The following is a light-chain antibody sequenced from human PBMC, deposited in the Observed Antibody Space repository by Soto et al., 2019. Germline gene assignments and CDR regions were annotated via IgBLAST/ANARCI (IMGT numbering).Light chain of an antibody. CDR2: GAS. CDR1: ENVRTF. J-gene: IGKJ1*01. CDR3: QQHSHWPPWT. V-gene: IGKV3-11*01. Sequence: VLTQSPATLSLSPGARAPLSCRASENVRTFVDWYQQKPGQAPRLLIYGASNRATDIPARFSGSGSGTDFTLTISNLEPEDFAVYYCQQHSHWPPWTFGQGTKVDI.